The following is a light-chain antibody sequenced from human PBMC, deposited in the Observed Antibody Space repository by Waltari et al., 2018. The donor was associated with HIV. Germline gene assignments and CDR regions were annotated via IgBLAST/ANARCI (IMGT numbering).Light chain of an antibody. J-gene: IGLJ3*02. CDR1: ALPKQY. Sequence: SYELTQPPSVSVSPGQTARITCSGDALPKQYAYWYQQKPGQAPVLVIYKDSERPSGIPERFSGSSSGTTVTLTISGVQAEDEADYYCMIWHNSVWVFGGGTKLTVL. CDR3: MIWHNSVWV. CDR2: KDS. V-gene: IGLV3-25*03.